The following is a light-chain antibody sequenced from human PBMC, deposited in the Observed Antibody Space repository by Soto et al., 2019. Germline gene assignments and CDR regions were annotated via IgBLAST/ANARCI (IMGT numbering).Light chain of an antibody. Sequence: QSALTQPASVSGTPGQSITISCTGTSSDVGGYNYVSWYQQPPGKAPKLMIYQVTNRPSGVSNRFSGSKSGNTASLTISGLQPEDEGDYYCGSYTSSSTYNVIGTGTKVTVL. J-gene: IGLJ1*01. V-gene: IGLV2-14*01. CDR3: GSYTSSSTYNV. CDR1: SSDVGGYNY. CDR2: QVT.